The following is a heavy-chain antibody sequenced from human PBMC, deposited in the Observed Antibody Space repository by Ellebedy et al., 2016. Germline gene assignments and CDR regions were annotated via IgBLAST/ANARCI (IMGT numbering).Heavy chain of an antibody. Sequence: GGSLRLSXAASGFTFSSYSMNWVRQAPGKGLEWVSSISSSSSYIYYADSVKGRFTISRDNAKSSLYLQMNSLRAEDTAVYYCARDYYGDYVVDYWGQGTLVTVSS. CDR2: ISSSSSYI. CDR3: ARDYYGDYVVDY. J-gene: IGHJ4*02. D-gene: IGHD4-17*01. CDR1: GFTFSSYS. V-gene: IGHV3-21*01.